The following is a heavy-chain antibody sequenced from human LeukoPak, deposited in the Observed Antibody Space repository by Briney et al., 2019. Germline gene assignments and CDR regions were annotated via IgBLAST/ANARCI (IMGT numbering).Heavy chain of an antibody. V-gene: IGHV3-33*01. D-gene: IGHD2-8*02. J-gene: IGHJ4*02. Sequence: GGSLRLSCAVSGFTFSSYGMHWFRQAPGKGLEWVAVIWYDGSKKYYADSVKGRFTISRDNSKNTLYLQMDSLRAEDTAVYYCARYNTGSVDYWGQGTLVTVSS. CDR1: GFTFSSYG. CDR2: IWYDGSKK. CDR3: ARYNTGSVDY.